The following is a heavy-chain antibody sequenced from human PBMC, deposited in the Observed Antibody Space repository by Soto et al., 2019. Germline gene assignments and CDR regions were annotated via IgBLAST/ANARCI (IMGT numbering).Heavy chain of an antibody. CDR2: ISGSGGTT. CDR1: GFTFDDYG. Sequence: PGGSLRLSCAASGFTFDDYGMSWVRQAPGKGLEWVSAISGSGGTTYYADSVKGRFTISRDNSKNTLYLQMNSLWAEDTAVYYCASGVIVVVGRYWGQGTLVTVSS. J-gene: IGHJ4*02. CDR3: ASGVIVVVGRY. V-gene: IGHV3-23*01. D-gene: IGHD3-22*01.